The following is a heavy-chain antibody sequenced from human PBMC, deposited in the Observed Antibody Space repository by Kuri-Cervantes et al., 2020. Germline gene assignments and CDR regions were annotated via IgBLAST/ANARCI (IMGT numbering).Heavy chain of an antibody. D-gene: IGHD4-17*01. V-gene: IGHV4-59*01. CDR2: IYYSGST. J-gene: IGHJ4*02. CDR3: ARDWSGYGDEMGYFDY. Sequence: GSLRLSCTVSGGSISSCYWSWIRQPPGKGLEWIGYIYYSGSTNYNPSLKSRVTISVDTSKNQFSLKLSSVTAADTAVYYCARDWSGYGDEMGYFDYWGQGTLVTVSS. CDR1: GGSISSCY.